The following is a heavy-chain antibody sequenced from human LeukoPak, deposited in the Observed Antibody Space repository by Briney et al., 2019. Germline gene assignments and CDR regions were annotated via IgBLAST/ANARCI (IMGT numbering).Heavy chain of an antibody. D-gene: IGHD3-10*01. CDR3: AKDRLLTMVEFDY. V-gene: IGHV3-33*06. J-gene: IGHJ4*02. Sequence: GGSLRLSCAASGFTFSSYGMHWVRQAPGKGLEWVAVIWYDGSNKYYADPVKGRFTISRDNSKNTLYLQMNSLRAEDTAVYYCAKDRLLTMVEFDYWGQGTLVTVSS. CDR2: IWYDGSNK. CDR1: GFTFSSYG.